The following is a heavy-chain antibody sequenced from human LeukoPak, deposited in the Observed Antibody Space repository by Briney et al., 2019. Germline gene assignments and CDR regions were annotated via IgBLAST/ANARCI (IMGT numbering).Heavy chain of an antibody. CDR3: ARRRGGSYYWYFDY. CDR1: GGSFSGYY. V-gene: IGHV4-34*01. D-gene: IGHD1-26*01. J-gene: IGHJ4*02. CDR2: INHSGST. Sequence: SETLSLTCAVYGGSFSGYYWSWIRQPPGKGLEWIGEINHSGSTNYNPSLKSRVTISVDTSKNQFSLKLSSVTAADTAVYYCARRRGGSYYWYFDYWGQGTLVTVSS.